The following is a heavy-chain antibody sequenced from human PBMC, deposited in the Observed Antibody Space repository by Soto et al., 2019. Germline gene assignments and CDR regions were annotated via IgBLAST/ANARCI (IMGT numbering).Heavy chain of an antibody. Sequence: EVQLVESGGCLVQPGGSLKLSCAASGFTFSDSAMHWVRQASGKGLEWVGRIRSKVNTYATAYAASVKGRFTISRDDSKNTAYLQMNSLKSEDTAVYYCTRQGLGQATWDNWFDPWGQGTLVTVSS. CDR1: GFTFSDSA. D-gene: IGHD7-27*01. V-gene: IGHV3-73*02. CDR3: TRQGLGQATWDNWFDP. CDR2: IRSKVNTYAT. J-gene: IGHJ5*02.